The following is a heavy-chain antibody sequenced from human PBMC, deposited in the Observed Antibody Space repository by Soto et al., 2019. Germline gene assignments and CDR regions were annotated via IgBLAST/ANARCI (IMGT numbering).Heavy chain of an antibody. CDR2: IYYSGST. CDR1: GGSISSYY. V-gene: IGHV4-59*01. Sequence: PSETLSLTCTVSGGSISSYYWSWIRQPPGKGLEWIGYIYYSGSTNYNPSLKSRVTISVDTSKNQFSLKLSSVTAADTAVYYCARVAPSSYYDSSAYFSGNYYYGMGVWGQGTTVTVS. J-gene: IGHJ6*02. CDR3: ARVAPSSYYDSSAYFSGNYYYGMGV. D-gene: IGHD3-22*01.